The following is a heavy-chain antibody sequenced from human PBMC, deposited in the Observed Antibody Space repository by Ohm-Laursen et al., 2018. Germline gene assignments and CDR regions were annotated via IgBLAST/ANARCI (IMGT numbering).Heavy chain of an antibody. V-gene: IGHV3-9*01. CDR2: ISWNSGSI. CDR1: GFTFDDYA. D-gene: IGHD3-22*01. Sequence: SLRLSCAASGFTFDDYAMHWVRQAPGKGLEWVSGISWNSGSIGYADSVKGRFTISRDNAKNSLYLQMNSLRAEDTAVYYCVRDKGFYDSSGYYGMDVWGQGTTVTVSS. J-gene: IGHJ6*02. CDR3: VRDKGFYDSSGYYGMDV.